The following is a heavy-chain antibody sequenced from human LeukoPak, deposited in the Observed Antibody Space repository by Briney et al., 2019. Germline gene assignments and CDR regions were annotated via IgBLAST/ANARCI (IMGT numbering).Heavy chain of an antibody. Sequence: GGSLRLSCAASGFTFSSYAMSWVRQAPGKGLEWVSAISGWGGSTYYADSVKGRFTISRDKSKNTLYLKMNSLRAEDTAVYYCAKDLHSSSWYERGDWLDPWGQGTLVTVSS. J-gene: IGHJ5*02. CDR3: AKDLHSSSWYERGDWLDP. V-gene: IGHV3-23*01. D-gene: IGHD6-13*01. CDR1: GFTFSSYA. CDR2: ISGWGGST.